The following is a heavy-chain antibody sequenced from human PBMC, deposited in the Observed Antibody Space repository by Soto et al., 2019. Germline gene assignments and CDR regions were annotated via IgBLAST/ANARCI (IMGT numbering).Heavy chain of an antibody. D-gene: IGHD1-1*01. J-gene: IGHJ6*03. Sequence: GGSLRLSCAASGFTFSSYWMHWVRQAPGKGLVWVSRINSDGTTTTYADSVKGRFTISRDNAKNTLYVEMNSLRAEDTAVYYCARVGTGYYYKDAWGKGTTVTVSS. CDR3: ARVGTGYYYKDA. V-gene: IGHV3-74*01. CDR2: INSDGTTT. CDR1: GFTFSSYW.